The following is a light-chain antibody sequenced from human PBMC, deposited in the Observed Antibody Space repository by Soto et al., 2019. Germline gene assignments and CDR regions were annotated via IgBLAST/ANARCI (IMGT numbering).Light chain of an antibody. CDR2: AAS. V-gene: IGKV1-39*01. CDR3: LQDFTYPFT. Sequence: DFQMTQSPSSLSASVGDRVTITCRASQSIRNYLNWYQQKLGKAPKLLIYAASHLQSGVPSRFRGSGSGTDFTLTISSLQPEDFATYYCLQDFTYPFTFGPGTKVDIK. J-gene: IGKJ3*01. CDR1: QSIRNY.